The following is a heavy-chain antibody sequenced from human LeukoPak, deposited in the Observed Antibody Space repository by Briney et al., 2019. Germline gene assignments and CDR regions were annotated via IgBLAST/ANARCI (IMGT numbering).Heavy chain of an antibody. CDR1: GFTFSSYA. J-gene: IGHJ6*02. D-gene: IGHD5-12*01. V-gene: IGHV3-23*01. CDR2: ISGSGGST. Sequence: GGSLRLSCAASGFTFSSYATSWVRQAPGKGLEWVSGISGSGGSTYYADSVRGRFTISRDNSKNTLYLQMNSLRAEDTAVYYCAKGVGYGGYPYYYYYGMDVWGQGTTVTVSS. CDR3: AKGVGYGGYPYYYYYGMDV.